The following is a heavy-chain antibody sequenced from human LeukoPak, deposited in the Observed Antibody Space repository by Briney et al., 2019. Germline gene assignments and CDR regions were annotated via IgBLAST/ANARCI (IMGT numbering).Heavy chain of an antibody. V-gene: IGHV3-23*01. CDR3: AKGIVNWGKYYFDY. J-gene: IGHJ4*02. CDR2: ISGSGGST. D-gene: IGHD7-27*01. Sequence: GGSLRLSCAASGFTFSSYAMSWVRQAPGKGLEWVSAISGSGGSTYYADSVKGRFTISRDNSKNTLHLQMNSLRAEDTAVYYCAKGIVNWGKYYFDYSGQGTLVTVSS. CDR1: GFTFSSYA.